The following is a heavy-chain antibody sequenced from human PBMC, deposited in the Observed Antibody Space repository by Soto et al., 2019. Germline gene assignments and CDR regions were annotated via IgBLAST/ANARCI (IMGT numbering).Heavy chain of an antibody. CDR2: IYPGDPDS. CDR1: GFTFTSYW. V-gene: IGHV5-51*01. CDR3: AKHEGYCSTTTCSNFDY. D-gene: IGHD2-2*01. J-gene: IGHJ4*02. Sequence: PGESLKISCKGSGFTFTSYWIAWVRQMPGKGLEWMGIIYPGDPDSSYSLSFQGQVTISADKSINTAYLHWSSLKASDTAIYYCAKHEGYCSTTTCSNFDYWGQGTLVTVSS.